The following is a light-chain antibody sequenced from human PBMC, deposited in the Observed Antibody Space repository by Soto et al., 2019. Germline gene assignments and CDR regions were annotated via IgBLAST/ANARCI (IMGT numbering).Light chain of an antibody. J-gene: IGLJ3*02. CDR2: SNS. CDR1: SSNIGNNP. CDR3: AAWDDSLTGSWV. Sequence: QSVLTQPLSASGTPGQRVTISCSGSSSNIGNNPVNWYQQLPGTAPKLLIYSNSHRPSGVPDRFSGSKSGTSASLAISGLQSEDEADYYCAAWDDSLTGSWVFGGGTKLTVL. V-gene: IGLV1-44*01.